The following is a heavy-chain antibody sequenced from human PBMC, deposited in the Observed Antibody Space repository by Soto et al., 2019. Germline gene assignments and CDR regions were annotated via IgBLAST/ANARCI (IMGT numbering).Heavy chain of an antibody. Sequence: QVQLVQSGAEVKKPGASVKVSCKASGYTFTSYGISWVRQAPGQGLEWMGWISAYNGNTNYAQKLQGRVTMTTDTXTXKAYMELRSLRSDDTAVYYCARVPPWGYGSGSTYDVWGQGTTVTVSS. J-gene: IGHJ6*02. D-gene: IGHD3-10*01. V-gene: IGHV1-18*01. CDR1: GYTFTSYG. CDR2: ISAYNGNT. CDR3: ARVPPWGYGSGSTYDV.